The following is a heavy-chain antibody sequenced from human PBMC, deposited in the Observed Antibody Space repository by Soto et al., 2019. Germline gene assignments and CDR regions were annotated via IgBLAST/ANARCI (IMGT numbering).Heavy chain of an antibody. D-gene: IGHD2-8*01. CDR1: GFTFSSYA. J-gene: IGHJ4*02. CDR3: AKGLVLMVYQPPLYD. CDR2: ISGSGGST. V-gene: IGHV3-23*01. Sequence: ELQLLESGGGLVQPGGSLRLSCAASGFTFSSYAMSWVRQAPGKGLEWVSAISGSGGSTYYADSVKGRFTISRDNSKNTLYLQMNSLRAEDTAVYYCAKGLVLMVYQPPLYDWGQGTLVTVSS.